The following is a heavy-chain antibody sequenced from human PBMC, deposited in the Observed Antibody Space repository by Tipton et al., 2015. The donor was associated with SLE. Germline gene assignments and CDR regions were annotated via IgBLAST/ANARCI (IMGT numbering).Heavy chain of an antibody. D-gene: IGHD2-21*01. CDR3: ATDVWYYYYGMDV. V-gene: IGHV3-7*01. CDR2: IKQDGSEK. CDR1: GFTFSSYW. Sequence: SLRLSCAASGFTFSSYWMSWVRQAPGKGLEWVANIKQDGSEKYYVDSVKGRFTISRDNAKNSLYLQMNSLRAEDTAVYYCATDVWYYYYGMDVWGQGTMVTVSS. J-gene: IGHJ6*02.